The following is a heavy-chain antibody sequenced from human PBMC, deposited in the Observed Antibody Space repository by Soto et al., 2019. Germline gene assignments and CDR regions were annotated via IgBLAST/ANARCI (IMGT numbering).Heavy chain of an antibody. V-gene: IGHV3-30*18. CDR3: AKEYTVVITYFDY. Sequence: SLRLSCAASGFTFSSYGMHWVRQAPGKGLEWLAVISHDGSTTYYADSVKGRFTISRDNWKNTLYLQMDSLRAEDTAVYYCAKEYTVVITYFDYWGQGSLVTVS. J-gene: IGHJ4*02. CDR2: ISHDGSTT. CDR1: GFTFSSYG. D-gene: IGHD4-17*01.